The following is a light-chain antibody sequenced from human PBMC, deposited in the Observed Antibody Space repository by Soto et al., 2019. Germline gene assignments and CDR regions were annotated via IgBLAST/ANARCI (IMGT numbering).Light chain of an antibody. CDR3: QQYGGSPRYT. V-gene: IGKV3-20*01. CDR1: QSINNNY. Sequence: EIVLTQSPGTLSLSPGERATLSCRASQSINNNYLAWHQQKPGQAPRLLIYGASTRATGIPDRFSGSGSGTDFALTISRLEPEDFAVYYCQQYGGSPRYTFSQGTKLEIK. J-gene: IGKJ2*01. CDR2: GAS.